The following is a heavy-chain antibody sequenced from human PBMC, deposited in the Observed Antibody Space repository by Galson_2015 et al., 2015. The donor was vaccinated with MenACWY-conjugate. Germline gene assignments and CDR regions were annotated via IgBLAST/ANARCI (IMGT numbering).Heavy chain of an antibody. V-gene: IGHV3-74*01. D-gene: IGHD1-26*01. CDR3: ARLGGNYRTTSHFDY. J-gene: IGHJ4*02. CDR1: GFTFSTYW. Sequence: SLRLSCAASGFTFSTYWMHWVRQAPGKGLVWVSRINSGGRSTSYADSVKGRFTISRGNAKNTLYLQMNSLRAEDTAVYYCARLGGNYRTTSHFDYWGQGTLVTVSS. CDR2: INSGGRST.